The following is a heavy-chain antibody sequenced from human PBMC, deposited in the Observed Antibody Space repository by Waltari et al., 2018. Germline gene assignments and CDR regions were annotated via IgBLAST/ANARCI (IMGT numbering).Heavy chain of an antibody. Sequence: QVQLQQWGAGLLKPSETLSLTCAVYGGSFSGSYWSWIRQPPGQGLEWIGEINHSGSTNYNPSLKSRVTISVDTSKNQFSLKLSSVTAADTAVYYCARGAGRRIAVAGREYFQHWGQGTLVTVSS. D-gene: IGHD6-19*01. CDR1: GGSFSGSY. CDR3: ARGAGRRIAVAGREYFQH. CDR2: INHSGST. V-gene: IGHV4-34*01. J-gene: IGHJ1*01.